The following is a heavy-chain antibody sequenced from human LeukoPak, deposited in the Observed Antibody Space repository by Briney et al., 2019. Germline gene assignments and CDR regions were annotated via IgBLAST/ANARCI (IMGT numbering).Heavy chain of an antibody. CDR2: VNDDGSKT. CDR3: ARETLGAGLRAPDY. D-gene: IGHD1-1*01. V-gene: IGHV3-74*01. CDR1: GFTFRDFW. Sequence: GGSLRLSCAASGFTFRDFWFHWVRQVPGKGPVWVSRVNDDGSKTFYPGSVKCRFTISRDNAKNTVYLKMNSLRVEDTAVYYCARETLGAGLRAPDYWGRGALVTVSS. J-gene: IGHJ4*02.